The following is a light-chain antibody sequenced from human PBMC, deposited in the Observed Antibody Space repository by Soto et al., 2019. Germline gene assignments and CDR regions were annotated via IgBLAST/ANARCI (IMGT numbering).Light chain of an antibody. CDR2: DVS. CDR1: SSDVGGYNY. J-gene: IGLJ1*01. CDR3: CSYAGSYIFYV. V-gene: IGLV2-11*01. Sequence: QSALTQPRSVSGSPGQSVTISCTGTSSDVGGYNYVSWYQQHPGKAPKLMIYDVSKRPSGVPDRFSGSKSGNTASLTISGLQAEDEADYYCCSYAGSYIFYVFGTVTKLTVL.